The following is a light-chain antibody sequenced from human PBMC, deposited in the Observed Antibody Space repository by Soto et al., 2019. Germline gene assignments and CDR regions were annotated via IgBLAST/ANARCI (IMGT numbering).Light chain of an antibody. CDR1: QGIRND. CDR2: AAS. J-gene: IGKJ1*01. V-gene: IGKV1-6*01. CDR3: LQDYNYPWT. Sequence: MTQAPATLSASVGDRVTITCRASQGIRNDLGWYQQKPGKAPKLLIYAASSLQSGVPSRFSGSGSGTDFTLTISSLQPEDFATYYCLQDYNYPWTFGQGTKVDIK.